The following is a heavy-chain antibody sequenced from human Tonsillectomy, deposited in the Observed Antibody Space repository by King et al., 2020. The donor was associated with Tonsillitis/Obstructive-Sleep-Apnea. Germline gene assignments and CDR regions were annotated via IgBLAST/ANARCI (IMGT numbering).Heavy chain of an antibody. J-gene: IGHJ2*01. Sequence: VQLVESGGGLVQPGGSLRLSCAASGFTFSSYWMSWDRQAPGKGLEWVANIKQDGSEKYYVDSVKGRFTISRDNAKNSLYLQMNSLRAEDTAVYYCASLSYYDYVWGSYRYSPLYWYFDLWGRGTLVTVSS. D-gene: IGHD3-16*02. CDR3: ASLSYYDYVWGSYRYSPLYWYFDL. CDR2: IKQDGSEK. CDR1: GFTFSSYW. V-gene: IGHV3-7*03.